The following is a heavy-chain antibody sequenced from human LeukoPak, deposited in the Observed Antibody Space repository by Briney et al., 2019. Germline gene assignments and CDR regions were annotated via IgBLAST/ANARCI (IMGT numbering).Heavy chain of an antibody. D-gene: IGHD2-15*01. Sequence: ASVKVSCKASGYTFTIYGISWVRQAPGQGLEWMGWISAYNGNTNYAQKLQGRVTMTTDTSTSTAYMELRSLRSEDTAVYYCARDGLGWYCSGGSCPYYSYGMDVWGQGPTVTVSS. CDR2: ISAYNGNT. CDR1: GYTFTIYG. J-gene: IGHJ6*02. V-gene: IGHV1-18*01. CDR3: ARDGLGWYCSGGSCPYYSYGMDV.